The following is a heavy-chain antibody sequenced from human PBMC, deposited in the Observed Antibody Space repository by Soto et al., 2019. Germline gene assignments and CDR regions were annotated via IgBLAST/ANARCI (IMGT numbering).Heavy chain of an antibody. Sequence: QVQLVQSGAEVKKPGSSVKVSCKASGGTFSSYAISWVRQAPGQGLEWMGGIIPIFGTANYAQKFQHRVTITADESTSTAYMELSSLRSEDTAVYYCAAGGIDYYGSGSYAYYFDYWGQGTLVTVSS. CDR2: IIPIFGTA. CDR1: GGTFSSYA. CDR3: AAGGIDYYGSGSYAYYFDY. V-gene: IGHV1-69*01. D-gene: IGHD3-10*01. J-gene: IGHJ4*02.